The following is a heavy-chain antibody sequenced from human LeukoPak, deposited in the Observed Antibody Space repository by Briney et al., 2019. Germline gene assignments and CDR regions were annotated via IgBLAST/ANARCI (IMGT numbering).Heavy chain of an antibody. CDR2: INQDGSEK. CDR1: GFTFSSYW. V-gene: IGHV3-7*01. Sequence: PGGSLRLSCAASGFTFSSYWMYWVRQAPGKGLEWVANINQDGSEKYYVDSLKGRFTISRDNAKNSLYLQMNSLRAEDTALYYCARQTAAATVRAFHIWGQGTVVTVSS. CDR3: ARQTAAATVRAFHI. D-gene: IGHD6-13*01. J-gene: IGHJ3*02.